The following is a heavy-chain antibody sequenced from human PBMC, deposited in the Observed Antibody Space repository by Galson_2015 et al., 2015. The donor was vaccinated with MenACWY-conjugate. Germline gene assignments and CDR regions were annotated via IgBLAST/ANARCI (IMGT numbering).Heavy chain of an antibody. CDR3: AILDDFWRDQYYMDV. D-gene: IGHD3-3*01. V-gene: IGHV3-23*01. CDR2: ISGGGHVS. Sequence: SLRLSCAASGFTFGSYAMSWVRQAPGKGPEWVSTISGGGHVSYYADSVKGRFTISRDNSENTVFLQMNSLRAVDTAVFYCAILDDFWRDQYYMDVWGKGTTVPVFS. CDR1: GFTFGSYA. J-gene: IGHJ6*03.